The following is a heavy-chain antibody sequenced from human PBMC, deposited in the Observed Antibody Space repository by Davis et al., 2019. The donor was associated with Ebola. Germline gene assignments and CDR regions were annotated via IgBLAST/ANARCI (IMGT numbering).Heavy chain of an antibody. D-gene: IGHD1-26*01. V-gene: IGHV3-48*04. J-gene: IGHJ6*02. Sequence: GESLKISCAASGFTLNSYSINWVRQAPGKGLEWVSYISSSSATIYYADSVKGRFTISRDNAKNSLYLQMNSLRAEDTALYYCAKDRGGANHYYYYGMDVWGQGTTVTVSS. CDR3: AKDRGGANHYYYYGMDV. CDR1: GFTLNSYS. CDR2: ISSSSATI.